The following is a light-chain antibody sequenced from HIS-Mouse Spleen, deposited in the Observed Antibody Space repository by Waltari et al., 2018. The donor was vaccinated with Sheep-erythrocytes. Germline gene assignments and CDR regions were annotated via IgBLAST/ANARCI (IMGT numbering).Light chain of an antibody. Sequence: QSALTQPASVSGSPVQSITISCTVTSRDVGSYNLVSCYQQHPGKAPKLMIYEGSKRPSGVSNRFTGSKSGNTASLTISGLQAEDEADYYCCSYAGSSTPWVFGGGTKLTVL. CDR2: EGS. CDR1: SRDVGSYNL. CDR3: CSYAGSSTPWV. V-gene: IGLV2-23*01. J-gene: IGLJ3*02.